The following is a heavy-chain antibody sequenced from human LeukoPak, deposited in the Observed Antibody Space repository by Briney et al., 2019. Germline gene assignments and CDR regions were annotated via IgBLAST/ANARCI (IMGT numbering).Heavy chain of an antibody. V-gene: IGHV4-4*02. D-gene: IGHD3-3*01. CDR2: IYHSGST. CDR1: GGSISSSNW. J-gene: IGHJ3*02. Sequence: SETLSLTCAVSGGSISSSNWWSWVRQPPGKGLEWIGEIYHSGSTNYNPSLKSRVTISVDTSKNQFSLKLSSVTAADTAVYYCARGDFWYAFDIWGQGTMVTVSS. CDR3: ARGDFWYAFDI.